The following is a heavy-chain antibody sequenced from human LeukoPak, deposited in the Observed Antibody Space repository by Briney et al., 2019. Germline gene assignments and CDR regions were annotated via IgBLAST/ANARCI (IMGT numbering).Heavy chain of an antibody. Sequence: SGGSLRLSCAASGFTFSSSAVSWVRQAPGKGLEWLSTINGGGGAIYYADSVTGRFTISSDTSQNTLYLQMNSLKIEDTAVYYCARANPTPRGVSFDYWGQGTLVTVSS. J-gene: IGHJ4*02. CDR3: ARANPTPRGVSFDY. D-gene: IGHD3-10*01. V-gene: IGHV3-23*01. CDR2: INGGGGAI. CDR1: GFTFSSSA.